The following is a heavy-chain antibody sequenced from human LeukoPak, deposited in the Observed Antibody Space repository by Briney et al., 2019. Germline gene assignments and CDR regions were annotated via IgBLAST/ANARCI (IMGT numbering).Heavy chain of an antibody. CDR3: AKVEEGYSSGWFSPFDY. CDR2: ISYDGSNK. Sequence: GGSLRLSCAASGFTFSSYGMHWVRQAPGKGLEWVAVISYDGSNKYCADSVKGRFTISRDNSKNTLYLQMNSLRAEDTAVYYCAKVEEGYSSGWFSPFDYWGQGTLVTVSS. CDR1: GFTFSSYG. V-gene: IGHV3-30*18. D-gene: IGHD6-19*01. J-gene: IGHJ4*02.